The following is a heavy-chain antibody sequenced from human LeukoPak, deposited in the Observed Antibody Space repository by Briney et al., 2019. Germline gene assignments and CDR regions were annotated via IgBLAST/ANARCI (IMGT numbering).Heavy chain of an antibody. D-gene: IGHD6-6*01. CDR2: ISSSGSTI. Sequence: GGSLRLSCAASGFTFSDYYMSWIRQAPGKGLEWVSYISSSGSTIYYADSVKGRFTISRDNAKNSLYLQMNSLRAEDTAVYYCARADIPLIAAQYYFDYWGQGTLVTVSS. J-gene: IGHJ4*02. V-gene: IGHV3-11*01. CDR1: GFTFSDYY. CDR3: ARADIPLIAAQYYFDY.